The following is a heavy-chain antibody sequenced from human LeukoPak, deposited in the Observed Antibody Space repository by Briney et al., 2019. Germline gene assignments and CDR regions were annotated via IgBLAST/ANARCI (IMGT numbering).Heavy chain of an antibody. CDR3: ARVTSSGWYVDY. V-gene: IGHV3-53*01. J-gene: IGHJ4*02. CDR2: IYGGGST. D-gene: IGHD6-19*01. CDR1: GFTVSSNY. Sequence: PGGSLRLSCAASGFTVSSNYMSWVRQAPGKGLEWVSVIYGGGSTYYADSVKGRFTISRDNSKNTLYLQMNSLRAEDTAVYYCARVTSSGWYVDYWGQGTLVTVSS.